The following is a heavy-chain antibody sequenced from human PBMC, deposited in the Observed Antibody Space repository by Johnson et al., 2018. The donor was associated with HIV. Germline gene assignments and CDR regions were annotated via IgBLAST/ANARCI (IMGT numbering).Heavy chain of an antibody. CDR3: ARDPSATYAFDI. V-gene: IGHV3-7*01. J-gene: IGHJ3*02. CDR2: IKQDGSEK. CDR1: GFTVSSNY. Sequence: VQLVESGGGLIQPGGSLRLSCAASGFTVSSNYMSWVRQAPGKGLEWVANIKQDGSEKYYVDSVKGRFTISRDNAMNSLYLQMNSLRAEDTAVYYCARDPSATYAFDIWGQGTMVTVSS.